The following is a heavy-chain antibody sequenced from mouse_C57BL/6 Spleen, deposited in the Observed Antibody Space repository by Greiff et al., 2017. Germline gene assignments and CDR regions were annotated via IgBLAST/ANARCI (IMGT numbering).Heavy chain of an antibody. V-gene: IGHV5-17*01. J-gene: IGHJ3*01. D-gene: IGHD1-1*01. Sequence: EVQGVESGGGLVKPGGSLKLSCAASGFTFSDYGMHWVRQAPEKGLEWVAYISSGSSTIYYADTVKGRFTISRDNAKNTLFLQMTSLRSEDTAMYYCADYYGSSRFAYWGQGTLVTVSA. CDR1: GFTFSDYG. CDR2: ISSGSSTI. CDR3: ADYYGSSRFAY.